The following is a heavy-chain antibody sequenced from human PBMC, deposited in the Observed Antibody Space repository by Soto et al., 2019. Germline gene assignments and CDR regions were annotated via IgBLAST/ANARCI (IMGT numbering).Heavy chain of an antibody. CDR2: ISYDGSNK. V-gene: IGHV3-30*18. J-gene: IGHJ4*02. Sequence: QVQLVESGGGVVQPGRSLRLSCAASGFTFSSYGMHWVRQAPGKGLEWVAVISYDGSNKYYADSVKGRFTISRDNSKNTLYLQMNSLRAEDTAVYYCAKDEAAGSYPGHLSYWGQGTLVTVSS. CDR1: GFTFSSYG. CDR3: AKDEAAGSYPGHLSY. D-gene: IGHD1-26*01.